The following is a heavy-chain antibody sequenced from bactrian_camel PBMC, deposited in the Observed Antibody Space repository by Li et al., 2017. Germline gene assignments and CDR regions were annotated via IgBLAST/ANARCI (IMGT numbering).Heavy chain of an antibody. CDR1: GFTVNPKC. D-gene: IGHD4*01. CDR3: VREGDTTIGTMAH. Sequence: VLLVESGGGSVQPEGSLRLSCVASGFTVNPKCMGWFRQAPGKGREWVASIDSGGSTTYYADSVKGRFTASRDNAQNTVYLQMNSLKPDDTAVYYCVREGDTTIGTMAHWGQGTQVTVS. J-gene: IGHJ4*01. V-gene: IGHV3S40*01. CDR2: IDSGGSTT.